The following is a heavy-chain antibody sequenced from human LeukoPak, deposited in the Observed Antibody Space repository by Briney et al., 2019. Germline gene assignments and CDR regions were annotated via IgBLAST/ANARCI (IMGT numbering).Heavy chain of an antibody. D-gene: IGHD6-13*01. Sequence: GGSLRLSCAASGFIFDDYAMHWVRQAPGKGLEWVSGISWNSGSIGYADSVKGRFTISRDNAKNSLYLQMNSLRAEDMALYYCAKDMAAAVNYYFDYWGQGTLATVSS. J-gene: IGHJ4*02. V-gene: IGHV3-9*03. CDR3: AKDMAAAVNYYFDY. CDR2: ISWNSGSI. CDR1: GFIFDDYA.